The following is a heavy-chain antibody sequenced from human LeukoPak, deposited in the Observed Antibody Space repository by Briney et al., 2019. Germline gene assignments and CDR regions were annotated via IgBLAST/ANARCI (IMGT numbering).Heavy chain of an antibody. CDR2: IYYSGST. CDR3: AGSLWFRERTEFDP. D-gene: IGHD3-10*01. CDR1: GGSISSNSCY. Sequence: SETLSLTCTVSGGSISSNSCYWGWIRQPPGKGLEWIGSIYYSGSTYYNPSLKSRVTISADTSKNQFSLKLSSVTAADTAVYYCAGSLWFRERTEFDPWGQGTLVTVST. V-gene: IGHV4-39*01. J-gene: IGHJ5*02.